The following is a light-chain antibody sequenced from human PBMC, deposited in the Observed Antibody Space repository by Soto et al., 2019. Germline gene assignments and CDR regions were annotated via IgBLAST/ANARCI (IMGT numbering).Light chain of an antibody. Sequence: EIVLTQSPATLSLSPGERATLSCRASQSVRRYLAWYQQTPGQAPRLLIYDASTRATGIPARFSGSGSETDFTLTITSLEPEDFAVYYCQQRNNWPPITFGQGTRLEI. CDR3: QQRNNWPPIT. CDR2: DAS. V-gene: IGKV3-11*01. J-gene: IGKJ5*01. CDR1: QSVRRY.